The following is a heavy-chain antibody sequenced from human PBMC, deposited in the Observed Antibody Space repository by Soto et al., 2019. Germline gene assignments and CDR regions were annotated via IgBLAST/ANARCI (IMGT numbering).Heavy chain of an antibody. Sequence: ASVKVSCKASGGTFSSYAISWVRQAPGQGLEWMGWINPNSGGTNYAQKFQGWVTMTRDTSISTAYIELSRLRSDDTAVYYCAREIGSSSWSLDYWGQGTLVTVSS. D-gene: IGHD6-13*01. CDR2: INPNSGGT. J-gene: IGHJ4*02. CDR1: GGTFSSYA. CDR3: AREIGSSSWSLDY. V-gene: IGHV1-2*04.